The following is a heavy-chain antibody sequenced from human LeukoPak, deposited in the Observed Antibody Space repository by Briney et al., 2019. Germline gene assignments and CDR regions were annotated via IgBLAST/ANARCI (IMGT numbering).Heavy chain of an antibody. CDR1: GGSISSGSYY. CDR3: AREGPSSSGPHY. V-gene: IGHV4-61*02. Sequence: PSETLSLTCTVSGGSISSGSYYWSWIRQPAGKGLEWIGRMYTSGSTNYNPSLKSRVTISVDTFKNQFSLKLGSVTAADTAVYYCAREGPSSSGPHYWGQGTLVTVSS. J-gene: IGHJ4*02. CDR2: MYTSGST. D-gene: IGHD3-22*01.